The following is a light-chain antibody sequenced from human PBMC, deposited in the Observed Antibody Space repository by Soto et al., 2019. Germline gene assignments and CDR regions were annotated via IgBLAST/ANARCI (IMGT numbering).Light chain of an antibody. CDR1: SSNIGGNS. Sequence: QSVMTQPPSVSAAPGQTVTISCSGSSSNIGGNSVSWYQQLPGTAPKLLIYDDNKRPSGIPDRFSGSKSGTSATLGITGFQTGDEADYYCGSWDSSLRAYVFGTGTKVTVL. J-gene: IGLJ1*01. CDR2: DDN. CDR3: GSWDSSLRAYV. V-gene: IGLV1-51*01.